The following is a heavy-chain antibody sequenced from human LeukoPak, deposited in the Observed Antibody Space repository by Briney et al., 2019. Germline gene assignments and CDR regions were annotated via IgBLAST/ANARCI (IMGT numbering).Heavy chain of an antibody. Sequence: SQTLTPSCTASGGSISSDSYYWIWLRPPAGKGLEWVVRIYTSGSTNYNPSLKSRVTISVDTSKNQFSLKLSSVTAADTAVYYCARDRAGYCSSTSCYTGGFDYWGQGTLVTVSS. J-gene: IGHJ4*02. D-gene: IGHD2-2*02. CDR2: IYTSGST. V-gene: IGHV4-61*02. CDR3: ARDRAGYCSSTSCYTGGFDY. CDR1: GGSISSDSYY.